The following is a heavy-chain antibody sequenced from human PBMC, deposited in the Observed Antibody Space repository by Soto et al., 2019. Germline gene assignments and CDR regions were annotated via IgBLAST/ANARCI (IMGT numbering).Heavy chain of an antibody. CDR1: GGSISSSNW. V-gene: IGHV4-4*02. J-gene: IGHJ3*02. CDR3: ARGRAYGVDI. CDR2: IYHSGST. Sequence: QVQLQESGPGLVKPSGTLSLTCAVSGGSISSSNWWSWVRQPPGKGLGWIGEIYHSGSTNYNPSHKSRVPIPVDKSKNQCSLKLSSVTAADTAVYYCARGRAYGVDIWGQGTMVTVSS. D-gene: IGHD2-21*01.